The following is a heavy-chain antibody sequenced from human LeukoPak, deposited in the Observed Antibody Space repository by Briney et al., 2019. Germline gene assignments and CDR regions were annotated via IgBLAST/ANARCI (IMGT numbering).Heavy chain of an antibody. J-gene: IGHJ3*02. D-gene: IGHD4-17*01. CDR2: IYYSGNA. CDR1: GGSISSGAYY. CDR3: ARDYAGALDM. Sequence: SETLSLTCTVSGGSISSGAYYWSWIRQPPGKDLEWIGYIYYSGNAYYNPSLKTRVTISVDTSKNQFSLKLNSVTAADTAVYYCARDYAGALDMGGQGTMVTVSS. V-gene: IGHV4-30-4*08.